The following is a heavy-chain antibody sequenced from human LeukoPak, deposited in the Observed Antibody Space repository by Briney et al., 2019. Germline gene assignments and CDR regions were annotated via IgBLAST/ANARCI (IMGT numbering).Heavy chain of an antibody. CDR3: ARTGDYGLPHFDY. CDR1: GYTFNSYA. J-gene: IGHJ4*02. CDR2: INAGNGNT. V-gene: IGHV1-3*01. Sequence: ASVKVSCKASGYTFNSYAMHWVRQAPGQRLEWMGWINAGNGNTKYSQKFQGRVTITRDTSASTAYMELSSLRSEDTAVYYCARTGDYGLPHFDYWGQGTLVTVSS. D-gene: IGHD4-17*01.